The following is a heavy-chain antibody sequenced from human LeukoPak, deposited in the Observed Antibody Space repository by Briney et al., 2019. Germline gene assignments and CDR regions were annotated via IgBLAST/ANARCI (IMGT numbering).Heavy chain of an antibody. J-gene: IGHJ5*02. V-gene: IGHV1-69*04. Sequence: SVKVSCKASGGTFSSYAISWVRQAPGQGLEWMGRIIPILGIANYAQKFQGRVTITADKSTSTAYMELSSPRSEDTAVYYCAREPCSGGSCYSWFDPWGQGTLVTVSS. CDR1: GGTFSSYA. CDR3: AREPCSGGSCYSWFDP. D-gene: IGHD2-15*01. CDR2: IIPILGIA.